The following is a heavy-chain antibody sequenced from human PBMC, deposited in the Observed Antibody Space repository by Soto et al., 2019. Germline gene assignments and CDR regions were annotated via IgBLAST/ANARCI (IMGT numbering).Heavy chain of an antibody. CDR1: GFAFSSYA. CDR2: ISYDGSNK. D-gene: IGHD6-19*01. Sequence: QVQLVESGGGVVQPGRSLRLSCAASGFAFSSYAMHWVRQAPGKGLEWVAVISYDGSNKYYADSVKGRFTISRDNSKNTLYLQMNSLRAEDTAVYYCARFRYSSGCGWFDPWGQGTLVTVSS. J-gene: IGHJ5*02. CDR3: ARFRYSSGCGWFDP. V-gene: IGHV3-30-3*01.